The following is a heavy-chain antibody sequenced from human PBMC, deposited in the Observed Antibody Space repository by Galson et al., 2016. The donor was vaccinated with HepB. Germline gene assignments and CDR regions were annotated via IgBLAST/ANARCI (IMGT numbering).Heavy chain of an antibody. CDR3: ARDVPAFSKWFDP. D-gene: IGHD2-2*01. J-gene: IGHJ5*02. Sequence: SETLSLTCVVSGGSFSGYSWDWIRQPPGKGLEWIGEINHSGAANYNPSLKSRVTISVDTSKNQFSLNLNSVTAADTAVYYRARDVPAFSKWFDPWGQGVLVTVSS. CDR2: INHSGAA. CDR1: GGSFSGYS. V-gene: IGHV4-34*01.